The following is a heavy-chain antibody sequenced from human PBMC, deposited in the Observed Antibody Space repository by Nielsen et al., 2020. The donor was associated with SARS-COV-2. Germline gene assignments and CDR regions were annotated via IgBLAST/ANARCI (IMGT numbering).Heavy chain of an antibody. Sequence: GRSLRPPFAAPGLHFSYNYMRWIRQAPGKALEGVSYISSSGSTIYYADSVKVRFTISRDNAKNSLYLQMNSLRAEDTAVYYCARGSGGTERNWFDPWGQGTLVTVSS. CDR3: ARGSGGTERNWFDP. V-gene: IGHV3-11*04. D-gene: IGHD2-15*01. CDR2: ISSSGSTI. J-gene: IGHJ5*02. CDR1: GLHFSYNY.